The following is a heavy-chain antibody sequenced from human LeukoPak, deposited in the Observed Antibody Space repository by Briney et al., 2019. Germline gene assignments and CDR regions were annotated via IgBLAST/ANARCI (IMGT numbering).Heavy chain of an antibody. Sequence: GGSLRLSCAASGFTFRNYGMHWVRQAPGKGLEWVAVIWSAENNKYYADSVQGRFTISRDNSKNTVFLQMNSLRAEDTAIYYCAKDDDVSSRYSRFENWGQGTLVTVSS. CDR1: GFTFRNYG. D-gene: IGHD3-22*01. V-gene: IGHV3-33*06. CDR2: IWSAENNK. J-gene: IGHJ4*02. CDR3: AKDDDVSSRYSRFEN.